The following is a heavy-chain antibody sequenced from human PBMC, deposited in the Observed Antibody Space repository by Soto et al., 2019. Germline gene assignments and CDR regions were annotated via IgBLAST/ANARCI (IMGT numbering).Heavy chain of an antibody. Sequence: PSETLSLTCTVSGGSISSGDYYWSWIRQPPGKGLEWIGYIYYSGSTYYNPSLKSRVTISVDTSKNQFSLKLSSVTAADTAVYYCAREGSAMVRGVNFDYWGQGTLVTVS. CDR3: AREGSAMVRGVNFDY. J-gene: IGHJ4*02. V-gene: IGHV4-30-4*01. CDR2: IYYSGST. CDR1: GGSISSGDYY. D-gene: IGHD3-10*01.